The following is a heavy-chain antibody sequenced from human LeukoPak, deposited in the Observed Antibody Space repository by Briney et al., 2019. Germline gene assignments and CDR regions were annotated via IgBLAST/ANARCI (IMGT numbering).Heavy chain of an antibody. CDR1: GGTFSSYA. J-gene: IGHJ3*02. D-gene: IGHD3-22*01. CDR2: ISAYNGNT. Sequence: ASVKVSCKASGGTFSSYAISWVRQAPGQGLEWMGWISAYNGNTNYAQKLQGRVTMTTDTSTSTAYMELRSLRSDDTAVYYCARDSTPYLYYYDSSGYSGDDAFDIWGQGTMVTVSS. CDR3: ARDSTPYLYYYDSSGYSGDDAFDI. V-gene: IGHV1-18*01.